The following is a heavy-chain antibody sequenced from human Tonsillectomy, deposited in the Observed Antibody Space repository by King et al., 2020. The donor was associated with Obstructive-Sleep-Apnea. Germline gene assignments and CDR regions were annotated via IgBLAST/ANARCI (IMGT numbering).Heavy chain of an antibody. Sequence: QVQLVQSGAEVKQPGSSVKVSCKATGGTFSSYGISWVRQAPGQGLEWMGGRIPILHITNYSRKFQGRRTVVADKSTDTAFMELSSLRSEDTAMYYWARVSAATGNGPDFWGQGSLVTVSS. V-gene: IGHV1-69*10. CDR1: GGTFSSYG. D-gene: IGHD1-1*01. J-gene: IGHJ4*02. CDR2: RIPILHIT. CDR3: ARVSAATGNGPDF.